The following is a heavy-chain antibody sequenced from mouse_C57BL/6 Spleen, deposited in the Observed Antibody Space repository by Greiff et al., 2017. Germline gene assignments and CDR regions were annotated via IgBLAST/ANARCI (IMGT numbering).Heavy chain of an antibody. J-gene: IGHJ2*01. CDR3: ARNSIPTVLFDY. CDR1: GFTFSDYG. V-gene: IGHV5-17*01. D-gene: IGHD1-1*01. Sequence: EVKLVESGGGLVKPGGSLKLSCAASGFTFSDYGMHWVRQAPEKGLEWVAYISSGSSTIYYADTVKGRFTISRDNAKNTLFLQMTSLRSEDKAMYYCARNSIPTVLFDYWGQGTTLTVSA. CDR2: ISSGSSTI.